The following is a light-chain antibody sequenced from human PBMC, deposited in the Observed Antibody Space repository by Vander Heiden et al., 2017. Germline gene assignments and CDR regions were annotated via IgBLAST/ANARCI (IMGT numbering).Light chain of an antibody. V-gene: IGLV1-40*01. Sequence: QSVLTQSPSVSGAPGQRVTISCTGISATIGACYYVHCSQQLPGPAPHLLIYGNSTRPSGVPDRFAGAKSGTSASLAITGLQAEDEADYYCQSYDSSLSWVFGGGTKLTVL. CDR2: GNS. CDR1: SATIGACYY. CDR3: QSYDSSLSWV. J-gene: IGLJ3*02.